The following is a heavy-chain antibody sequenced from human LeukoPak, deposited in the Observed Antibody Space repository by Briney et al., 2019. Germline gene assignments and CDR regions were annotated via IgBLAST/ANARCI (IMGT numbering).Heavy chain of an antibody. CDR2: INPNSGVT. CDR1: GYTFTSYY. J-gene: IGHJ4*02. V-gene: IGHV1-2*02. CDR3: ARDQGDYYFDY. Sequence: ASVKVSCEASGYTFTSYYIYWVRQATGQGLEWIGWINPNSGVTNYAQSFQGRVTMTRDTSISATYMELSRLRSDDTAVYYCARDQGDYYFDYWGQGTLVTVSS. D-gene: IGHD2-21*02.